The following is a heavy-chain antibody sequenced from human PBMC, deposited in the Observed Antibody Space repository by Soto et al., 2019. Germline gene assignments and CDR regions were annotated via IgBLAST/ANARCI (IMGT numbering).Heavy chain of an antibody. V-gene: IGHV3-30*18. CDR1: GFTFSSYG. J-gene: IGHJ6*02. CDR2: ISYDGSNK. CDR3: AKDTQYCSGGSCEDYYYYGMDV. Sequence: GGSLRLSCAASGFTFSSYGMHWVRQAPGKGLEWVAVISYDGSNKYYADSVKGRFTISRDNSKNTLYLQMNSLRAEDTAVYYCAKDTQYCSGGSCEDYYYYGMDVWGQGTTVTVSS. D-gene: IGHD2-15*01.